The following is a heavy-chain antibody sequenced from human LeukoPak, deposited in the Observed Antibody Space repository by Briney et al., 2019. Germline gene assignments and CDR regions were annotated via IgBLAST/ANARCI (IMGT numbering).Heavy chain of an antibody. D-gene: IGHD1-1*01. Sequence: PSETLSLTCAVSGISISTYYWSWIRQPAGKGLEWIGRIYTSGNTNYKPSLKSRLTISVDKSKNHLSLKLSSLTAADTAFYYCAGGPSGTAFDDWGHGTLVTASS. CDR3: AGGPSGTAFDD. CDR1: GISISTYY. CDR2: IYTSGNT. V-gene: IGHV4-4*07. J-gene: IGHJ4*01.